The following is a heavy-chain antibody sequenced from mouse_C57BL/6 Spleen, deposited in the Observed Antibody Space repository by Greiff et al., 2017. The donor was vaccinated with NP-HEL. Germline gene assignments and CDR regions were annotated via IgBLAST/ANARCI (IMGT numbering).Heavy chain of an antibody. CDR1: GYTFTSYW. CDR3: ARRDSYGSSYYFDY. J-gene: IGHJ2*01. Sequence: QVQLQQPGAELVKPGASVKMSCKASGYTFTSYWITWVKQRPGQVLEWIGDIYPGSGSTNYNEKFKSKATLTVDTSSSTAYMQLSSLTSEDSAVYYCARRDSYGSSYYFDYWGQGTTLTVSS. CDR2: IYPGSGST. D-gene: IGHD1-1*01. V-gene: IGHV1-55*01.